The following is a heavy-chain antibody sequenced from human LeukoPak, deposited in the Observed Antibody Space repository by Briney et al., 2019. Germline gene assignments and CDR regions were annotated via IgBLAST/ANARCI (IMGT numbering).Heavy chain of an antibody. D-gene: IGHD2-21*02. CDR2: ITNSGGGT. V-gene: IGHV3-23*01. CDR1: GFTFSNYA. CDR3: EKKGAVTATGYFAY. Sequence: GGSLRLSCAASGFTFSNYAMSWVRQAPGKGLEWVSGITNSGGGTFYADSVKGRFTISRDNSKNTLYPQMNNLRAEDTAIYYCEKKGAVTATGYFAYGGQGPLVTVPS. J-gene: IGHJ4*02.